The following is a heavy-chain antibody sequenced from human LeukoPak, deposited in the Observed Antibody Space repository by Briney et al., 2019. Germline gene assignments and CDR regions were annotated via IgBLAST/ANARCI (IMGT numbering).Heavy chain of an antibody. CDR1: GYTFTSYD. CDR3: ARGRSTGYPYYFEY. J-gene: IGHJ4*02. V-gene: IGHV1-8*03. D-gene: IGHD5-12*01. CDR2: MNPNSGST. Sequence: ASVKVSCKASGYTFTSYDINWVRQAAGQGLEWMGWMNPNSGSTGYAQKFQGRVTISRNTSISTAYMELSGLRSEDTAVYYCARGRSTGYPYYFEYWGQGTLVTVSS.